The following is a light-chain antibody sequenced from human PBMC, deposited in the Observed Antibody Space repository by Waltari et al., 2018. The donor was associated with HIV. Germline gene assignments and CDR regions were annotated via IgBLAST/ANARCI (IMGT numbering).Light chain of an antibody. J-gene: IGKJ1*01. V-gene: IGKV3-20*01. CDR3: QQYGTPPWT. CDR1: QSVDSKY. Sequence: EIVLTQSPGTLSSSPGERATLSCRATQSVDSKYVAWYQQKPGQAPRLLIYGAYSRARCIPDRFSGSGSGTDFTLTISRLEPEDFAVYSCQQYGTPPWTFGQGTKVEIK. CDR2: GAY.